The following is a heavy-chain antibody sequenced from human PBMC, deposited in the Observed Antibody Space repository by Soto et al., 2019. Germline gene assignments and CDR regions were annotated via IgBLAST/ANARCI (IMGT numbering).Heavy chain of an antibody. CDR2: ISYDGNNK. Sequence: GGSLRLSCAASGLTFSRYGMHWVRQAPGKGLEWVAVISYDGNNKYYTDSVEGRFTISRDNSKDTLFLQMNSLRAEDTAVYYCAKGRGGSYDSKLDYWGQGTLVTVSS. V-gene: IGHV3-30*18. D-gene: IGHD3-22*01. J-gene: IGHJ4*02. CDR1: GLTFSRYG. CDR3: AKGRGGSYDSKLDY.